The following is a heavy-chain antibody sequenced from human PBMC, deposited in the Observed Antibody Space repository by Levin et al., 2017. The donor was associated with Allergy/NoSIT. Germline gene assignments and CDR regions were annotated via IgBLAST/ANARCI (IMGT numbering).Heavy chain of an antibody. CDR1: GGSISSSSFH. Sequence: SETLSLTCSVSGGSISSSSFHWVWIRQPPGTGLEWIGTVDSDGSSYNNASLRSRVSMSVDVSKNQLSLKLVSVTAADTAIYYCARLDSSSSRVSHGMDVWGQGTTVIVSS. J-gene: IGHJ6*02. V-gene: IGHV4-39*01. CDR2: VDSDGSS. CDR3: ARLDSSSSRVSHGMDV. D-gene: IGHD6-6*01.